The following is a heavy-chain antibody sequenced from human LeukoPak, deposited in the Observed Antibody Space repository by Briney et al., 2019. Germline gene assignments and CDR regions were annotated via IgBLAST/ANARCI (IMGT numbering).Heavy chain of an antibody. V-gene: IGHV3-74*01. Sequence: GGSLRLSCAASGFSISSYWMNWVRQAPGKGLGWVSRINSDGSITTYADSVKGGFTISRDNAKNTVYLQMNSLRAEDTAVYYCAVVLMGWGQGTLVTVSS. CDR3: AVVLMG. CDR1: GFSISSYW. CDR2: INSDGSIT. J-gene: IGHJ4*02. D-gene: IGHD3-10*01.